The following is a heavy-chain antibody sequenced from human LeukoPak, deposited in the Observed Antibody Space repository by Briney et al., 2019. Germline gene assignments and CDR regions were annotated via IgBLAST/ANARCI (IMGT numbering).Heavy chain of an antibody. CDR3: AELGITMIGGV. J-gene: IGHJ6*04. CDR1: GFTFSTSW. Sequence: RAGGSLRISCAASGFTFSTSWMTWVRQAPGKGPECVANINEDGSEKYHVDSVKGRFTIYRDNAKNSLYLQMNSLRAEDTAVYYCAELGITMIGGVWGKGTTVTISS. V-gene: IGHV3-7*01. D-gene: IGHD3-10*02. CDR2: INEDGSEK.